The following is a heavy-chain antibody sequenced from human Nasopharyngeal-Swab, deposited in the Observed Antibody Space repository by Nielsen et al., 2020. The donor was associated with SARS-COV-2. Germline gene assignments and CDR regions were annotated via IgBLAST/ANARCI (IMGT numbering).Heavy chain of an antibody. Sequence: GVLKISCVVSGITFSASAMNWVRQAPRKGLEWIAHHSVRTIATAYADSVKGRFTISRDDAKNSLYLQMNSLRDEDTALYYCARGRDYALDYWGQGTLVTVSS. D-gene: IGHD4-17*01. CDR3: ARGRDYALDY. CDR1: GITFSASA. CDR2: HSVRTIAT. J-gene: IGHJ4*02. V-gene: IGHV3-48*02.